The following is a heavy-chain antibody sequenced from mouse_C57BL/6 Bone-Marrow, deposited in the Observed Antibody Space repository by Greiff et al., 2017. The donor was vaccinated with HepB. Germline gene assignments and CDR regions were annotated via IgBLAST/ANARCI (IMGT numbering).Heavy chain of an antibody. CDR2: IYPRDGST. Sequence: VKLMESDAELVKPGASVKISCKVSGYTFTDHTIHWMKQRPEQGLEWIGYIYPRDGSTKYNEKFKGKATLTADKSSSTAYMQRNSLTSEDSAVYFCARVDWDVPFVDYWGQGTTLTVSS. CDR1: GYTFTDHT. D-gene: IGHD4-1*01. CDR3: ARVDWDVPFVDY. V-gene: IGHV1-78*01. J-gene: IGHJ2*01.